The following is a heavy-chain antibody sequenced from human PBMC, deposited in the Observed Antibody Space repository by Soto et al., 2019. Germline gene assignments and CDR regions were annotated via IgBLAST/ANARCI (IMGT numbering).Heavy chain of an antibody. Sequence: SETLSLTCAVYGGSFSGYYWSWIRQPPGKGLEWIGEINHSGSTNYNPSLKSRVTISVDTSKNQFSLKLSSVTAADTAVYYCARSRMVTSLVFDYWGQGTLVTVSS. CDR1: GGSFSGYY. D-gene: IGHD5-18*01. CDR2: INHSGST. V-gene: IGHV4-34*01. CDR3: ARSRMVTSLVFDY. J-gene: IGHJ4*02.